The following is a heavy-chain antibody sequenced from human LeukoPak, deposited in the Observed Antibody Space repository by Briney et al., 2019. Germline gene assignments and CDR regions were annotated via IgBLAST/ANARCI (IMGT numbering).Heavy chain of an antibody. D-gene: IGHD2-8*01. V-gene: IGHV3-21*01. CDR2: ITRQSTYI. Sequence: PGGSLRLSCAVSGFTFSSSSLNWVRQAPGKGLEWVSSITRQSTYIYYADSMKGRFTISRDSAKNSLYLQMNSLRADDTAVYYCARDIVNGPFVTSLVSWGQGALVTVSS. J-gene: IGHJ4*02. CDR3: ARDIVNGPFVTSLVS. CDR1: GFTFSSSS.